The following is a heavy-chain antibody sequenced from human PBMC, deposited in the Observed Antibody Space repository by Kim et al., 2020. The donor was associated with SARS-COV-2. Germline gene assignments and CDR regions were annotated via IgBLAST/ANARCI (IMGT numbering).Heavy chain of an antibody. CDR3: ARGTAASKYLFYGMDV. V-gene: IGHV5-51*01. J-gene: IGHJ6*02. D-gene: IGHD6-13*01. Sequence: GESLKISCKGSGYDFTSYWIGWVRQMPGKGLEWMGIIYPGDSDTTYSPSFQGQVTISVDKSISTAYLKWSGLKASDTAMYHCARGTAASKYLFYGMDVWGQGTTVTVSS. CDR1: GYDFTSYW. CDR2: IYPGDSDT.